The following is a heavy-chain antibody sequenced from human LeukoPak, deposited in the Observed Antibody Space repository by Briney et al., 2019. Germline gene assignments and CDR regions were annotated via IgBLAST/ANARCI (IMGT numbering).Heavy chain of an antibody. CDR1: GFTFSSYW. V-gene: IGHV3-23*01. Sequence: GGSLRLSCAASGFTFSSYWMHWVRQPPGKGLEWVSAISGSGGSTYYADSVKGRFTISRDNSKNTLYLQMNSLRAEDTAVYYCARRPACSTSCFTFDYWGQGTLVTVSS. D-gene: IGHD2-2*01. CDR2: ISGSGGST. CDR3: ARRPACSTSCFTFDY. J-gene: IGHJ4*02.